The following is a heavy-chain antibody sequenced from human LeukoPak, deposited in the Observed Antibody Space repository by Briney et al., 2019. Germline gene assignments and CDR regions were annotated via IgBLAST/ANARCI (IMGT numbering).Heavy chain of an antibody. CDR3: AKRFDVAVGYCDSTSCNFWDY. CDR2: ISGSGGTT. J-gene: IGHJ4*02. V-gene: IGHV3-23*01. Sequence: GGSLRLSCAASGFTFSSHAMSWVRQVPGKGLEWVSAISGSGGTTLYIDSVKGRFTISRDNSKNTLYLQMNSLRADDTAVYHCAKRFDVAVGYCDSTSCNFWDYWGQGTLVTVSS. D-gene: IGHD2-2*01. CDR1: GFTFSSHA.